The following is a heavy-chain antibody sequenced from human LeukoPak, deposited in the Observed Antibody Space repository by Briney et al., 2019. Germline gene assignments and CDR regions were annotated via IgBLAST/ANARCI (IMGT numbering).Heavy chain of an antibody. CDR3: ARQSGAPYSYGPFDY. CDR1: GYTFTGYY. J-gene: IGHJ4*02. CDR2: INPNSGGT. D-gene: IGHD5-18*01. V-gene: IGHV1-2*02. Sequence: ASVKVSCKASGYTFTGYYMHWVRQAPGQGLEWMGWINPNSGGTNYAQKFQGRVTMTRDTSISTAYMELSRLRSDDTAVYYCARQSGAPYSYGPFDYWGQGTLVTVSS.